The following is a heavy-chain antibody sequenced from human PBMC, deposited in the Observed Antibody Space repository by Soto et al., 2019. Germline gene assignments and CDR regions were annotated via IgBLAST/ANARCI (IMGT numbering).Heavy chain of an antibody. V-gene: IGHV3-23*01. D-gene: IGHD6-13*01. CDR3: AKDISPLRQLLFDAFDI. CDR1: GFTFSSYA. J-gene: IGHJ3*02. Sequence: SLRLSCAASGFTFSSYAMSWVRQAPGKGLEWVSAISGSGGSTYYADSVKGRFTISRDNSKNTLYLQMNSLRAEDTAVYYCAKDISPLRQLLFDAFDIWGQGTMVTVSS. CDR2: ISGSGGST.